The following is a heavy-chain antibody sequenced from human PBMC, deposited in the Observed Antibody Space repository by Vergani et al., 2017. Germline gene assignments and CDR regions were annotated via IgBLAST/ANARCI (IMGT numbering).Heavy chain of an antibody. D-gene: IGHD3-22*01. CDR2: INHSGST. J-gene: IGHJ4*02. CDR1: GGSFSGYF. V-gene: IGHV4-34*01. CDR3: ARRAVTMIVVVNKRGNYFDY. Sequence: QVQLQQWGAGLLKPSETLSLTCAVYGGSFSGYFWSWIRQPPGKGLEWIGEINHSGSTNYNPSLKSRVTISVDTSKNQFSLKLSSVTAADTAVYYCARRAVTMIVVVNKRGNYFDYWGQGTLVTGSS.